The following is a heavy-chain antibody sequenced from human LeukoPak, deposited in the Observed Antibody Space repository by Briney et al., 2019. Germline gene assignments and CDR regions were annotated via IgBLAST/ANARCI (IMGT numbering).Heavy chain of an antibody. CDR2: IYYSGST. CDR3: ARKARRVVGAIS. V-gene: IGHV4-39*01. D-gene: IGHD1-26*01. Sequence: PSETLSLTCTVSGGSISSSSYYWGWIRQPPGKGLEWIGSIYYSGSTYYNPSLKSRVTISVDTSKNQFSLKLSSVTAADTAVYYCARKARRVVGAISWGQGTLVTVSS. CDR1: GGSISSSSYY. J-gene: IGHJ4*02.